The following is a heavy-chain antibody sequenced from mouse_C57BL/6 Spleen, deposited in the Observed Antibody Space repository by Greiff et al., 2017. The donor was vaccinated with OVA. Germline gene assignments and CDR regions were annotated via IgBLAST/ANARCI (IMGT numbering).Heavy chain of an antibody. J-gene: IGHJ4*01. CDR3: AREDYFYAMDY. V-gene: IGHV1-42*01. CDR1: GYSFTGYY. CDR2: INPSTGGT. Sequence: VQLQQSGPELVKPGASVKISCKASGYSFTGYYMNWVKQSPEKSLEWIGEINPSTGGTTYNQKFKAKATLTVDKSSSTAYMQLKSLTSEDSAVYYCAREDYFYAMDYWGQGTSVTVSS.